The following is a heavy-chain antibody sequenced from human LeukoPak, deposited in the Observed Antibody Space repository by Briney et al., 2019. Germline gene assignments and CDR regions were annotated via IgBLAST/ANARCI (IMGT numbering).Heavy chain of an antibody. D-gene: IGHD3-10*01. Sequence: GGSPRLSCAASGFTFSSYWMHWVRQAPGKGLVWVSRINSDGSSTSYADSVKGRFTISRDNAKNTLYLQMNSLRAEDTAVYYCAREKYYYGSGNWFDPWGQGTLVTVSS. V-gene: IGHV3-74*01. J-gene: IGHJ5*02. CDR2: INSDGSST. CDR3: AREKYYYGSGNWFDP. CDR1: GFTFSSYW.